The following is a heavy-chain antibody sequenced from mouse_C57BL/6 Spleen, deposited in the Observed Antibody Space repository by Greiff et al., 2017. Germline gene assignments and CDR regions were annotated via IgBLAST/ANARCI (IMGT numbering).Heavy chain of an antibody. Sequence: EVMLVESGGGLVKPGGSLKLSCAASGFTFSSYTMSWVRQTPEKRLEWVATISGGGGNTYYPASVKGRFTISRDNAKNTLYLQMSSLRSEDTALXYCARRDGYPGAMDYWGQGTSVTVSA. CDR1: GFTFSSYT. J-gene: IGHJ4*01. D-gene: IGHD2-3*01. CDR3: ARRDGYPGAMDY. CDR2: ISGGGGNT. V-gene: IGHV5-9*01.